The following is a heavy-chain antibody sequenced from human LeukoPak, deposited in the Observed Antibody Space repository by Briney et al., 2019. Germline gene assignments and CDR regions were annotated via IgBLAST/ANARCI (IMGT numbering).Heavy chain of an antibody. V-gene: IGHV3-74*01. CDR1: GFTFSSYW. D-gene: IGHD3-16*01. CDR3: ARAFGGYLTNWFDP. Sequence: GGSLRLSCAASGFTFSSYWMHWVRHAPGKGLVWVSRIISDGSSTTYADSVKGRFTISRDNAKNTLYLQMNSLRAEDTAVYYCARAFGGYLTNWFDPWGQGTLVTVSS. CDR2: IISDGSST. J-gene: IGHJ5*02.